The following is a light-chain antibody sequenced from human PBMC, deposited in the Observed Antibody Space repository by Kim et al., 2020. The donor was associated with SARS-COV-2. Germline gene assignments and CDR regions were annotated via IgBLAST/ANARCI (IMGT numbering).Light chain of an antibody. V-gene: IGLV2-11*01. CDR1: SINVGGHNF. CDR2: DVN. Sequence: GQSVTISGTGTSINVGGHNFVSCYLQHAGKAPKLMVYDVNKRPSGVPDRFTGSKSGSTASLTISGLQAEDEADYYCCSYAGSYTLVFGGGTKLTVL. CDR3: CSYAGSYTLV. J-gene: IGLJ2*01.